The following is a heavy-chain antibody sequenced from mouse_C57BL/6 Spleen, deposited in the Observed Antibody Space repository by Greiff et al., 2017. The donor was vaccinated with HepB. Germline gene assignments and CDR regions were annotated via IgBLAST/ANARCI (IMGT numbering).Heavy chain of an antibody. CDR3: ARLRLDLYYFDY. CDR1: GYAFSSSW. CDR2: IYPGDGDT. V-gene: IGHV1-82*01. Sequence: VQRVESGPELVKPGASVKISCKASGYAFSSSWMNWVKQRPGKGLEWIGRIYPGDGDTNYNGKFKGKATLTADKSSSTAYMQLSSLTSEDSAVYFCARLRLDLYYFDYWGQGTTLTVSS. D-gene: IGHD2-12*01. J-gene: IGHJ2*01.